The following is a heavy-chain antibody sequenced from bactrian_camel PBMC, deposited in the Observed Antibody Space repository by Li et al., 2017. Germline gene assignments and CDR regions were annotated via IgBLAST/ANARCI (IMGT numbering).Heavy chain of an antibody. Sequence: HVQLVESGGGSVQAGGSLRLSCAASGYTFSTYCMGWFRQAPGKEREGVARIDSYGSTSYADSVKGRFTISKVNAEKTLNLQMNSLKPEDTAMYYCTADYSDYAVDSYEFEYWGQGTQVTVS. CDR3: TADYSDYAVDSYEFEY. CDR1: GYTFSTYC. D-gene: IGHD4*01. V-gene: IGHV3S53*01. CDR2: IDSYGST. J-gene: IGHJ4*01.